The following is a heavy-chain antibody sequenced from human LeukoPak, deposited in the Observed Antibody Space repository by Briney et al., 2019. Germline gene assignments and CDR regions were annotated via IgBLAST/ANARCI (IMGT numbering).Heavy chain of an antibody. Sequence: SVKVSCKASGGTFSSYAISWVRQAPGQGLEWMGGIIPIFGTANYAQKFQGRVTITTDESTSTAYMELSRLRSDDTAVYYCARGQSRARPAALGYWGQGTLVTVSS. V-gene: IGHV1-69*05. CDR2: IIPIFGTA. D-gene: IGHD6-25*01. CDR3: ARGQSRARPAALGY. CDR1: GGTFSSYA. J-gene: IGHJ4*02.